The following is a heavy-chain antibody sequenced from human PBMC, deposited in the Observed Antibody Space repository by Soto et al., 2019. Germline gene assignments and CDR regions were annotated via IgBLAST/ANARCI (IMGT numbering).Heavy chain of an antibody. CDR1: GGSFSGYY. CDR2: INHSGST. D-gene: IGHD2-15*01. J-gene: IGHJ4*02. Sequence: QVALQQWGAGLLKPSETLSLTCAVYGGSFSGYYWSWIRQPPGEGLEWIGEINHSGSTNYNPSLKSRVTISVDTSKNQFSLKLSSVTAADTAVYYCARGCYEDYWGQGTPVTVSS. V-gene: IGHV4-34*01. CDR3: ARGCYEDY.